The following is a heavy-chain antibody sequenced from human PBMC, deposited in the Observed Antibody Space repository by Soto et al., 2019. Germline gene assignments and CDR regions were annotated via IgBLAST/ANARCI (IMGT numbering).Heavy chain of an antibody. Sequence: PSETLSLTCAVYGGSFSGYYWSWIRQPPGKGLEWIGEINHSGSTNYNPSLKSRVTISVDTSKNQFSLRAEDTAVYYCAKGGLPAAITSYFDYWGQGTLVTVSS. CDR1: GGSFSGYY. J-gene: IGHJ4*02. D-gene: IGHD2-2*01. V-gene: IGHV4-34*01. CDR3: AKGGLPAAITSYFDY. CDR2: INHSGST.